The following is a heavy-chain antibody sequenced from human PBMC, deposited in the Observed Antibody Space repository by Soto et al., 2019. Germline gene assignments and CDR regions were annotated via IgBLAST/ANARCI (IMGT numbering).Heavy chain of an antibody. J-gene: IGHJ5*02. Sequence: GASVKVSCKASGYTFTGYYMHWVRQAPGQGLEWMGWINPNSGGTNYAQKFQGRVTMTRDTSISTAYMELSRLRSDDTAVYYCARHPIVVVPAAENNWFDPWGQGTLVTVSS. V-gene: IGHV1-2*02. CDR2: INPNSGGT. CDR1: GYTFTGYY. D-gene: IGHD2-2*01. CDR3: ARHPIVVVPAAENNWFDP.